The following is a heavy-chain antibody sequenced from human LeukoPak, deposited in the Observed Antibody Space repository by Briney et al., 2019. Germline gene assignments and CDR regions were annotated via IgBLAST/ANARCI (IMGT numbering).Heavy chain of an antibody. CDR1: GYTLTELS. J-gene: IGHJ4*02. CDR3: AAPVWGSYPLPFDY. D-gene: IGHD3-16*02. Sequence: ASVKVSCKVSGYTLTELSMHWVRQAPGKGLEWMGSFDPEDGETIYAQKFQGRVTMTEDTSTDTAYMELSSLRSEDTAVYYCAAPVWGSYPLPFDYWGQGTLVTVSS. CDR2: FDPEDGET. V-gene: IGHV1-24*01.